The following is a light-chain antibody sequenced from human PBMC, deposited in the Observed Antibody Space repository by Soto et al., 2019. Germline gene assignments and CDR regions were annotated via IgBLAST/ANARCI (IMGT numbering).Light chain of an antibody. CDR1: SSDVGGYSY. Sequence: QSALTQPASVSGSPGQSITISCTGTSSDVGGYSYVSWFQQHPGKVPKLMIYDVTNLPSGVSNRFSASKSGNTASLTISGLQAEDEADYYCSSYAGSNNYVFGSGTKLTVL. J-gene: IGLJ1*01. CDR2: DVT. V-gene: IGLV2-14*01. CDR3: SSYAGSNNYV.